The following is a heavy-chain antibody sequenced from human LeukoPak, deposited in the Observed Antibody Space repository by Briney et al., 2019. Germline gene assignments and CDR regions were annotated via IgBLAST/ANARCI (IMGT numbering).Heavy chain of an antibody. Sequence: SETLSLTCTVSGGSISSGDYYWSWIRQPPGKGLEWIGYIYYSGSTYYNPSLKSRVTISVDTSKNQFSLKLSSVPAADTAVYYCARAPLGLFGAGDWFDPWGQGTLVTVSS. CDR1: GGSISSGDYY. CDR2: IYYSGST. V-gene: IGHV4-30-4*08. J-gene: IGHJ5*02. D-gene: IGHD3-3*01. CDR3: ARAPLGLFGAGDWFDP.